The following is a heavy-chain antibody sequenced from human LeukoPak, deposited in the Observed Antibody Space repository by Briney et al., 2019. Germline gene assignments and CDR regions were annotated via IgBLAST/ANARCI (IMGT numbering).Heavy chain of an antibody. J-gene: IGHJ6*03. CDR2: IDTSGNT. D-gene: IGHD2-21*02. CDR3: ARWRGTASGYYYYMDV. Sequence: PSETLSLTCTVSGGSISSYYWSWIRQPAGKGLEWIGRIDTSGNTNYKPSLKSRVTMSVDTSKNQFSLKLNSVTAADTAVYYCARWRGTASGYYYYMDVWGKGTTVTASS. CDR1: GGSISSYY. V-gene: IGHV4-4*07.